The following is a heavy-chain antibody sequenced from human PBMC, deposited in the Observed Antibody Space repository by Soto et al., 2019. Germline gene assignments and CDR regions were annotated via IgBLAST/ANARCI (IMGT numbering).Heavy chain of an antibody. CDR1: GFTFSSYG. CDR3: ARFAGTTGTNTN. D-gene: IGHD1-1*01. J-gene: IGHJ4*02. V-gene: IGHV3-33*01. CDR2: IWYDGSNK. Sequence: QVQLVESGGGVVQPGRSLRLSCAASGFTFSSYGMHWVRQAPGKGLEWVAVIWYDGSNKYYADSVKGRFTISRDNSKNTLYRQMNSLRAEDTAVYYCARFAGTTGTNTNWGQGTLVTVSS.